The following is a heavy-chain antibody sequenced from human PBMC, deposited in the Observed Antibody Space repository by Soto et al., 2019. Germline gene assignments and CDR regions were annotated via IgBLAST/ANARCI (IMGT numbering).Heavy chain of an antibody. D-gene: IGHD2-2*01. V-gene: IGHV3-23*01. CDR3: AKDIVGVTAAIEYNWFDP. J-gene: IGHJ5*02. CDR2: ISGSGGST. CDR1: GCTFSSYA. Sequence: QPGGSLRLSCASSGCTFSSYAMSCVRQAPGKGLEWVSAISGSGGSTYYADSVKGRFTISRDNSKNTLYLQMNSLRAEDTAVYYCAKDIVGVTAAIEYNWFDPWGQGILVTVSS.